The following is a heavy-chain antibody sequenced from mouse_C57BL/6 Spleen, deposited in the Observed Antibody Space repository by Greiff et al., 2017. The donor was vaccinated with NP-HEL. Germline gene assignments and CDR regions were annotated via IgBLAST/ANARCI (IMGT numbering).Heavy chain of an antibody. J-gene: IGHJ1*03. CDR3: ARYSSYNWYFDV. Sequence: VQLQQSGAELVMPGASVKLSCKASGYTFTSYWMHWVKQRPGQGLEWIGEIDPSDSYTNYNQKFKGKSTLTVDKSSSTAYMQLSSLTSEDSAVYYCARYSSYNWYFDVWGTGTTVTVSS. V-gene: IGHV1-69*01. CDR2: IDPSDSYT. CDR1: GYTFTSYW. D-gene: IGHD1-1*01.